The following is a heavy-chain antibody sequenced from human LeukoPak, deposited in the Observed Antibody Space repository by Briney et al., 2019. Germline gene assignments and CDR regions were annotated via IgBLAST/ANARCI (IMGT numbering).Heavy chain of an antibody. Sequence: GGSLRLSCAASGFTFSSYSMNWVRQAPGKGLEWVSSISSSSSYIYYADSVKGRFAISRDNAKNSLYLQMNSLRAEDTAVYYCARDQSGTGQDWFDPWGQGTLVTVSS. CDR3: ARDQSGTGQDWFDP. V-gene: IGHV3-21*01. D-gene: IGHD1-1*01. CDR2: ISSSSSYI. J-gene: IGHJ5*02. CDR1: GFTFSSYS.